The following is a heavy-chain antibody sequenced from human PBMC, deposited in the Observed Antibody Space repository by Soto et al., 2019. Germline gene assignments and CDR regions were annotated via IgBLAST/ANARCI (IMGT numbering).Heavy chain of an antibody. CDR1: GDSMSGFY. Sequence: SETLSLTCTVSGDSMSGFYLSWIRQTPGKGLEWIGYINYVGRTSYYSPSLQSRVTISLDSSKNQFSLILSSVTAADTAVFFCARFRRNYFDYWGQGTQVPVSS. V-gene: IGHV4-59*01. D-gene: IGHD3-10*01. J-gene: IGHJ4*02. CDR2: INYVGRTS. CDR3: ARFRRNYFDY.